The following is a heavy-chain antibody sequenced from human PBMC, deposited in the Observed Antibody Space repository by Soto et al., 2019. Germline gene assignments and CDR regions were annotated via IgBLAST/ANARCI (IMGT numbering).Heavy chain of an antibody. CDR3: ARAHSGYDYGMDV. V-gene: IGHV6-1*01. D-gene: IGHD1-26*01. CDR1: GDSVSSNSAA. CDR2: TYYRSKWYN. Sequence: SETLSLTCAISGDSVSSNSAAWNWIRQSPLRGLEWLGRTYYRSKWYNDYAVSVKSRITINPDTSKNQFSLQLNSVTPEDTAVYYCARAHSGYDYGMDVGGQGTTVTVSS. J-gene: IGHJ6*02.